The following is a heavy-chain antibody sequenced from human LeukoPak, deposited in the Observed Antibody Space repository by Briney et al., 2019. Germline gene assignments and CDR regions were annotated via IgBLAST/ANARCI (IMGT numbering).Heavy chain of an antibody. CDR1: GFTFDDYG. Sequence: GGSLRLSCAASGFTFDDYGMSWVRQAPGKGLEWVSGINWNGGSTGYADSVKGRFTISRDNAKNSLYLQMNSLRAEDTALYYCTRSYYESSGYPPTSFDYWGQGTLVTVSS. CDR2: INWNGGST. CDR3: TRSYYESSGYPPTSFDY. D-gene: IGHD3-22*01. V-gene: IGHV3-20*04. J-gene: IGHJ4*02.